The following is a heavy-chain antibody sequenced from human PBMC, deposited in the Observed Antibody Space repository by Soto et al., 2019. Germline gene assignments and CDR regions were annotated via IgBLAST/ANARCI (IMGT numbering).Heavy chain of an antibody. Sequence: QVQLVPSGAEVKKPGASVKVSCKASGYTFTSYGITWVRQAPGQGLEWMGWISAYNGNTNYAQKLQGRVTMTTDTSTTTAYMELRSLRSDDTVVYYCARELRSGWYGQFDYWGQGTLVTVSS. V-gene: IGHV1-18*01. CDR3: ARELRSGWYGQFDY. D-gene: IGHD6-19*01. CDR2: ISAYNGNT. CDR1: GYTFTSYG. J-gene: IGHJ4*02.